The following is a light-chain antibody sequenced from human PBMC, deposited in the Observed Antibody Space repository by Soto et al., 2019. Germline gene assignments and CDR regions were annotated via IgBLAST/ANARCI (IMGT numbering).Light chain of an antibody. V-gene: IGKV1-5*03. CDR2: KAS. CDR3: QPYSAYPIT. CDR1: QTISSW. Sequence: DIQMTQSPSTLSASVGDRVTITCRASQTISSWLAWYQQKPGKAPKFLIYKASNLESGVPSRFSGSGSGTEFTLTISSLQPDDFATYYCQPYSAYPITFGQGTRLEIK. J-gene: IGKJ5*01.